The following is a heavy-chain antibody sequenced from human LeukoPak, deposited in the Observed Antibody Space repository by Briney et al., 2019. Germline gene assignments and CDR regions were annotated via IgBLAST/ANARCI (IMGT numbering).Heavy chain of an antibody. D-gene: IGHD5-12*01. CDR2: IIPIFGTA. V-gene: IGHV1-69*05. CDR3: ARDLGYSGYHY. CDR1: GGTFSSYA. J-gene: IGHJ4*02. Sequence: PEASVKVSCKASGGTFSSYAISWVRQAPGQGLEWMGGIIPIFGTANYAQKLQGRVTMTTDTSTSTAYMELRSLRSDDTAVYYCARDLGYSGYHYWGQGTLVTVSS.